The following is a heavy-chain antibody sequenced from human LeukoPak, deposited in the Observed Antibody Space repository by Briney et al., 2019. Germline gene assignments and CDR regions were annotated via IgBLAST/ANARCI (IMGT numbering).Heavy chain of an antibody. Sequence: SETLSLTCTVSGDSISTYYWSWIRQPPGKGLEWIGYISYSGSTNYNPSLKSRVTISVDTSKNQFSLKLSSVTAADTAVYYCARYTGGYYAYWGQVTLVTVSS. J-gene: IGHJ4*02. D-gene: IGHD3-3*01. CDR2: ISYSGST. CDR1: GDSISTYY. CDR3: ARYTGGYYAY. V-gene: IGHV4-59*08.